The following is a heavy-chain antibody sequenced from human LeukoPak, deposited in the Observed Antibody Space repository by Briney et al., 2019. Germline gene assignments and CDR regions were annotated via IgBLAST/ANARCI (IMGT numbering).Heavy chain of an antibody. J-gene: IGHJ4*02. CDR3: ARQYGPGYSSTWYFDY. D-gene: IGHD6-13*01. V-gene: IGHV4-39*01. CDR2: IYDSGNT. Sequence: SETLSLTCTVSGGSISSSAYSWGCLRQPPGKGLDWTGNIYDSGNTYYNPSLKSRVTISVDTSKNQCSLKLNSVTAADTAVYYCARQYGPGYSSTWYFDYWGLGTLVTVSS. CDR1: GGSISSSAYS.